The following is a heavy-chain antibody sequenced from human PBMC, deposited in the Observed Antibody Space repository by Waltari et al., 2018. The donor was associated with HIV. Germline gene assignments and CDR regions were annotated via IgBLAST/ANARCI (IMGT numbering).Heavy chain of an antibody. V-gene: IGHV1-69*12. CDR2: IIPIFGTA. CDR3: ARGEVVVAADYYYGMDV. J-gene: IGHJ6*02. Sequence: QVQLVQSGAEVKKPGYSVKVSCKASGGTFSSYAISWVRQAPGQGLEWMGGIIPIFGTANYAQKFQGRVTITADESTSTAYMELSSLRSEDTAVYYCARGEVVVAADYYYGMDVWGQGTTVTVSS. CDR1: GGTFSSYA. D-gene: IGHD2-15*01.